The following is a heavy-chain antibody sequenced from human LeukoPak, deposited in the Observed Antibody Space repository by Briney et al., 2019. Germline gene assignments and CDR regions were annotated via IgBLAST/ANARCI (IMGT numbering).Heavy chain of an antibody. V-gene: IGHV5-51*01. Sequence: GESLKISCKGSGYSFTSYWIGWVRQMPGKGLEWMGIIYPGDSDTRYSPSFQGQVTISADKSISTAYLQWSSLKASDTAMYYCARAVVPAGTLSGFDIWGQGTMVTVSS. J-gene: IGHJ3*02. CDR2: IYPGDSDT. CDR1: GYSFTSYW. D-gene: IGHD2-2*01. CDR3: ARAVVPAGTLSGFDI.